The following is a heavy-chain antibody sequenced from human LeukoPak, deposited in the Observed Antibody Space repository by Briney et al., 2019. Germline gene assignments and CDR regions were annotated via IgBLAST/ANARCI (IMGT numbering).Heavy chain of an antibody. CDR1: GYSISSGYY. D-gene: IGHD2-8*02. V-gene: IGHV4-38-2*02. CDR3: ARDFTDTTGPTY. J-gene: IGHJ4*02. CDR2: IHHSGTT. Sequence: SETLSPTCSVSGYSISSGYYWGWIRQPPGKGLEWIGCIHHSGTTHYNPSLKSRVTLSMDASKNQFSLRLSSVTAADTAVFYCARDFTDTTGPTYWGQGVLVTVSS.